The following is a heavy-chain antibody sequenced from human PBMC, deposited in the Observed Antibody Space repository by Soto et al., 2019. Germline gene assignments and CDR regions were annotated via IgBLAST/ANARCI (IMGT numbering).Heavy chain of an antibody. Sequence: GGSLRLSCAASGFTFSSYAMHWVRQAPGKGLEWVAVISYDGSNKYYADSVKGRFTISRDNSKNTLYLQMNSLRAEDTAVYYCARSIFGVVGINDAFDIWGQGTMVSVSS. D-gene: IGHD3-3*01. CDR2: ISYDGSNK. CDR1: GFTFSSYA. V-gene: IGHV3-30-3*01. CDR3: ARSIFGVVGINDAFDI. J-gene: IGHJ3*02.